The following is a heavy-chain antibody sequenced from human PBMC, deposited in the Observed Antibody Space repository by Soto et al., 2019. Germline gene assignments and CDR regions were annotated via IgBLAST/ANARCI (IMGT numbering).Heavy chain of an antibody. CDR1: GFTFSNAW. Sequence: GGSLRLSCAASGFTFSNAWMSWVRQAPGKGLEWVGRIKSKTDGGTTDYAAPVKGRFTISRDDSKNTLYLQMNSLKTEDTAVYYCTTASRVVPNNYYYYYMDVWGKGTTVTVSS. CDR2: IKSKTDGGTT. V-gene: IGHV3-15*01. CDR3: TTASRVVPNNYYYYYMDV. D-gene: IGHD2-2*01. J-gene: IGHJ6*03.